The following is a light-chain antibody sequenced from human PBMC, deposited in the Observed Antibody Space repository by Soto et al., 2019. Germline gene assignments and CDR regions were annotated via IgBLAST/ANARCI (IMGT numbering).Light chain of an antibody. V-gene: IGLV2-14*03. Sequence: QSALTQPASVSGSPGQSITISCTGTSSDIGGYRYVSWYQQHPGKAPKLMIHEVSNRPSGVSSRFSGSKSGNTASLTNFGLQAEDEADYYCSSYASTNTLIFGGGTKLTVL. CDR1: SSDIGGYRY. CDR3: SSYASTNTLI. J-gene: IGLJ2*01. CDR2: EVS.